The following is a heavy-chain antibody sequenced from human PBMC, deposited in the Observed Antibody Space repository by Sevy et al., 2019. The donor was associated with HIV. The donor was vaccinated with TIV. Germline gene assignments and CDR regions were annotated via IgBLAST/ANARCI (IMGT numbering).Heavy chain of an antibody. CDR2: MNPNSGNI. D-gene: IGHD1-26*01. CDR3: ARAGGLVDQRFDF. Sequence: ASVKVSCKASGYTFSRYDINWVRQATGQGLEWMGWMNPNSGNIDYAQKFQGRVTMTRDTSISTVYMELSSLRSEDTAVYYCARAGGLVDQRFDFWGQGTLVTVSS. V-gene: IGHV1-8*01. CDR1: GYTFSRYD. J-gene: IGHJ4*02.